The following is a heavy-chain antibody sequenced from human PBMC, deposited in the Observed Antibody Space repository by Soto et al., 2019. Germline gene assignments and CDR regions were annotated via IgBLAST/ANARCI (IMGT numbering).Heavy chain of an antibody. J-gene: IGHJ6*02. D-gene: IGHD1-26*01. CDR3: ARLYIVGTTMSYGMDV. Sequence: QAHLVQSGAEVKKPGASVQVSCKSSGYNFTRFGISWVRQAPGQGLEWMGWISTCNGNTNYAQRLQGRVTMTTDTSTNTAYMELRSLRSDDTAVYYCARLYIVGTTMSYGMDVWGQGTTVTVSS. CDR2: ISTCNGNT. V-gene: IGHV1-18*01. CDR1: GYNFTRFG.